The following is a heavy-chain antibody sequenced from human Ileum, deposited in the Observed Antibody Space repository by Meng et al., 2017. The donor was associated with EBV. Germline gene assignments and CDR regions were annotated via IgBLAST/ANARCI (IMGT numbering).Heavy chain of an antibody. Sequence: QVQLQESGPGLVKPSQTLSLTCAVSGYSISSTNWWGWIRQPPGKGLEWIGYIYYSGSTSYNPSLKSRVTMSVDTSKNQFSLNLNSVTAVDTAVYYCAGNVPGTSAYYDWGQGTLVTVSS. CDR1: GYSISSTNW. D-gene: IGHD3-22*01. V-gene: IGHV4-28*02. CDR2: IYYSGST. J-gene: IGHJ4*02. CDR3: AGNVPGTSAYYD.